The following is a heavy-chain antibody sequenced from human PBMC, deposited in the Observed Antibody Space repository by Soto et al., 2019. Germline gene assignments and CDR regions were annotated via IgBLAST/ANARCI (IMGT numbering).Heavy chain of an antibody. Sequence: QALLEQSGAEVRKPGASVKVSCKASGYSFTSYGISWVRQAPGQGLEWMGWINPLKGDTQQSQKFLGRVIMTTDTSTSTAFLEMQRLTSDDPAMYYCAKDSGARPESLPDWGQGTLITVSS. CDR3: AKDSGARPESLPD. V-gene: IGHV1-18*01. D-gene: IGHD4-17*01. J-gene: IGHJ1*01. CDR1: GYSFTSYG. CDR2: INPLKGDT.